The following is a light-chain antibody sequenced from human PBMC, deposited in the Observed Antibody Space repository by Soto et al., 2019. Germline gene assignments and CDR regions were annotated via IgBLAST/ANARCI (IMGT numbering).Light chain of an antibody. CDR3: GTWDSSLSVGV. V-gene: IGLV1-51*01. CDR1: SSNIGNTY. Sequence: SVLTQPPSVSAAPGQTVTISYSGISSNIGNTYVSWFQQLPGTAPKLLIYDNNKRPSGIPDRFSGSKSGTSATLGITGLQTGDEADYYCGTWDSSLSVGVFGGGTKVTVL. J-gene: IGLJ2*01. CDR2: DNN.